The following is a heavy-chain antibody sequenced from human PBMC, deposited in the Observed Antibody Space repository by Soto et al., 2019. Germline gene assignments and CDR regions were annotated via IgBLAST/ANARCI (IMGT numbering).Heavy chain of an antibody. CDR1: GFTFSSYA. CDR3: ENSDFWSGYYAGPYYYGMDV. CDR2: ISGSGGST. D-gene: IGHD3-3*01. V-gene: IGHV3-23*01. J-gene: IGHJ6*02. Sequence: EVQLLESGGGLVQPGGSLRLSCAASGFTFSSYAMSWVRQAPGKGLEWVSAISGSGGSTYYADSVKGRFTISRDNSKNTMYLHMNSMRAENTAVYYCENSDFWSGYYAGPYYYGMDVWGQGTTVTVSS.